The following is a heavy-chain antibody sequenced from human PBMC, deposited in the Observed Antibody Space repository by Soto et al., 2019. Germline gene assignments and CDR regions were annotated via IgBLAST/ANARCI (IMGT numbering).Heavy chain of an antibody. D-gene: IGHD1-1*01. CDR1: GYTFTTYG. J-gene: IGHJ4*02. Sequence: QVHLVQSGAEVRKPGASVKVSCKGSGYTFTTYGITWVRQAPGQGLEWMGWISAHNGNTNYAQKLQGRVTVTRDTSTSTAYMELRNLRSDDPAVDYCARGRYGDYWGQGALVTVSS. V-gene: IGHV1-18*01. CDR2: ISAHNGNT. CDR3: ARGRYGDY.